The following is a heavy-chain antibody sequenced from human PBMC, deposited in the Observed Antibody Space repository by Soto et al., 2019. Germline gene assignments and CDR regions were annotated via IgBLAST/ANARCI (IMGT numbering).Heavy chain of an antibody. CDR2: IYYSGST. CDR1: GGSISSYY. Sequence: SETLSLTCTVSGGSISSYYWSWIRQPPGKGLEWIGYIYYSGSTNYNPSLKSRVTISVDTSKNQFSLKLSSVTAADTAVFYCARHDYSDSYYYMDVWGKGTTVTVSS. J-gene: IGHJ6*03. D-gene: IGHD4-4*01. V-gene: IGHV4-59*08. CDR3: ARHDYSDSYYYMDV.